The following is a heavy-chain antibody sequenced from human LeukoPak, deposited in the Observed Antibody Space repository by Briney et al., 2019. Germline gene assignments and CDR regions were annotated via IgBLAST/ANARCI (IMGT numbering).Heavy chain of an antibody. CDR1: GGSFSGYY. CDR2: INHSGST. V-gene: IGHV4-34*01. CDR3: ARGLITGRQQLVQGYDY. D-gene: IGHD6-13*01. J-gene: IGHJ4*02. Sequence: SETLSLTCAVYGGSFSGYYWSWIRQPPGKGLEWIGEINHSGSTNYNPSLKSRVTISVDTSKNQFSLELSSVTAADTAVYYCARGLITGRQQLVQGYDYWGQGTLVTVSS.